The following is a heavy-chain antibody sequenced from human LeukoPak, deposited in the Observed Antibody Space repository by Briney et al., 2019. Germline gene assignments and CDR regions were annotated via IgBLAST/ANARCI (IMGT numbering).Heavy chain of an antibody. CDR3: ARDLHRGGYQGGAFDI. Sequence: SVRVSCKASGGTFSTFGISWVRQAPGQGLEWMGGIIPIFVTTTFAQKFQDRVTITADESTTTAYMELSSLRSEDTAVYFCARDLHRGGYQGGAFDIWGQGTLVTVSS. CDR2: IIPIFVTT. CDR1: GGTFSTFG. D-gene: IGHD5-12*01. V-gene: IGHV1-69*01. J-gene: IGHJ3*02.